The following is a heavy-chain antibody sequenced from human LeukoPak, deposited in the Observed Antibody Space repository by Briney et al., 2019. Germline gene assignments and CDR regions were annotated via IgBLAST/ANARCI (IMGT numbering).Heavy chain of an antibody. CDR2: ISGSGGST. Sequence: GGSLRLSCAASGFTVSSNEMSWVRQAPGKGLEWVSAISGSGGSTYYADSVKGRFTISRDNSKNTLYLQMNSLRAEDTAVYYCAKGGDIVGATNVDYWGQGTLVTVSS. D-gene: IGHD1-26*01. J-gene: IGHJ4*02. V-gene: IGHV3-23*01. CDR1: GFTVSSNE. CDR3: AKGGDIVGATNVDY.